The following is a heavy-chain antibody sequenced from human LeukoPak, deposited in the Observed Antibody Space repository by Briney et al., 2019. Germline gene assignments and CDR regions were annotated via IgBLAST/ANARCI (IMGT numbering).Heavy chain of an antibody. D-gene: IGHD2-15*01. Sequence: GGSLRLSCAASGFTVSSSYMNWVRQAPGKRLEWVSTIYSGGRTFYADSVKGRFTLSRDSSENTLYLQMHSLRAEDTAVYYCARAGGYCSAGTCYPYNMALRGQGTALTVSS. J-gene: IGHJ6*02. CDR2: IYSGGRT. CDR1: GFTVSSSY. V-gene: IGHV3-53*01. CDR3: ARAGGYCSAGTCYPYNMAL.